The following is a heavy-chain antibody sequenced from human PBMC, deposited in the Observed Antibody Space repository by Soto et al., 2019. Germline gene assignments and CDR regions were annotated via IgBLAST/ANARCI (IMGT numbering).Heavy chain of an antibody. CDR1: GGSISSGYH. CDR3: ARDSAGYSSSPGSDYYYGMDV. J-gene: IGHJ6*02. CDR2: IFHTGTT. Sequence: SETLSLTCTVSGGSISSGYHWAWIRQPPGMRLEWVASIFHTGTTYYNPSLTSRVTISVDTSKNQFSLKLTSVTATDSAVYYCARDSAGYSSSPGSDYYYGMDVWGQGTTVTVSS. D-gene: IGHD6-13*01. V-gene: IGHV4-38-2*02.